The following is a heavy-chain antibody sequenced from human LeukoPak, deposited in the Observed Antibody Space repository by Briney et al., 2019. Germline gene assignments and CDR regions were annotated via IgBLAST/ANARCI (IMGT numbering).Heavy chain of an antibody. Sequence: PSETLSLTCTVSGGSISSSNYYWVWIRQPPGEGLEWIGSIYYSGSTNYNPSLKSRVTISVDTSKNQFSLKLSSVTAADTAVYYCARVHLPNWFDPWGQGTLVTVSS. V-gene: IGHV4-39*07. J-gene: IGHJ5*02. CDR1: GGSISSSNYY. CDR3: ARVHLPNWFDP. CDR2: IYYSGST.